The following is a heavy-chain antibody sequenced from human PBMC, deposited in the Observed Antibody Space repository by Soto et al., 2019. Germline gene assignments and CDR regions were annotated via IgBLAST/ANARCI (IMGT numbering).Heavy chain of an antibody. CDR3: ARDKITGLFDY. J-gene: IGHJ4*02. Sequence: SETLSLTCTVSGGSISSGDYYWSWIRQPPGKGLEWIGYIYYSGSTYYNPSLKSRVTISIDTSKNQFSLKLSSVTAADTAVYYCARDKITGLFDYWGQGTLVTVSS. V-gene: IGHV4-30-4*01. D-gene: IGHD2-8*02. CDR1: GGSISSGDYY. CDR2: IYYSGST.